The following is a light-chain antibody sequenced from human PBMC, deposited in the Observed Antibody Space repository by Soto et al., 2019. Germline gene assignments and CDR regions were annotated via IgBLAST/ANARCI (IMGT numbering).Light chain of an antibody. J-gene: IGKJ4*01. CDR2: AAS. CDR1: RAISNY. CDR3: QRLDTYPF. Sequence: DIQLTQSPSFLSASVGDTVNITCRASRAISNYLAWYQQEPGTPPKLLIYAASTLQSGVPSRFIGSGFATEFTLTITSLQPEDFATYYCQRLDTYPFFGGGTKVEIK. V-gene: IGKV1-9*01.